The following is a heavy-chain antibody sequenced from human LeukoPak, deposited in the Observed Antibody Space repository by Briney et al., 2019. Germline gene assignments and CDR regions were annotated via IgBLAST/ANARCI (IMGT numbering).Heavy chain of an antibody. CDR1: GGSISSDY. V-gene: IGHV4-59*01. CDR2: IYYNGKT. CDR3: ARTSHYFASGTGKSIYMDV. J-gene: IGHJ6*03. Sequence: SETLSLTCTVSGGSISSDYWSWIRQSPGKELEWFGYIYYNGKTNNNPSLKSRATIPIDTSKNQFSLRLTSVTAADTAVYYCARTSHYFASGTGKSIYMDVWGKGTTVTVSS. D-gene: IGHD3-10*01.